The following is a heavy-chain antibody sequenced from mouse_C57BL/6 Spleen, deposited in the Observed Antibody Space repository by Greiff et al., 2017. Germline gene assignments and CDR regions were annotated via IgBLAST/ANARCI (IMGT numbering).Heavy chain of an antibody. CDR1: GYTFTSYW. Sequence: VQLQQSGAELAKPGASVKLSCKASGYTFTSYWMHWVKQRPGQGLEWIGYINPSSGYTKYNQKFKDKATLTADKSSSTAYMQLSSLTYEDSAVYYCANYDYDEGYAMDYWGQGTSVTVSS. CDR3: ANYDYDEGYAMDY. D-gene: IGHD2-4*01. CDR2: INPSSGYT. J-gene: IGHJ4*01. V-gene: IGHV1-7*01.